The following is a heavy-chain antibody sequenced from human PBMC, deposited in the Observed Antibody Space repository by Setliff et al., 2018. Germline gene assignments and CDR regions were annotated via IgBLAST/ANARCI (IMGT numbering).Heavy chain of an antibody. CDR1: GESFSNNY. D-gene: IGHD3-10*01. V-gene: IGHV4-34*01. Sequence: TSETLSLTCSVYGESFSNNYWSWIRQPPGKGLEWIGESNHSGGTSYNPSLKSRLTMSVDTSKNQFSLKLASVTAADTAVYYCAASRAYTGAVEEWFLPKTFDFWGQGSPVTVSS. CDR3: AASRAYTGAVEEWFLPKTFDF. CDR2: SNHSGGT. J-gene: IGHJ4*02.